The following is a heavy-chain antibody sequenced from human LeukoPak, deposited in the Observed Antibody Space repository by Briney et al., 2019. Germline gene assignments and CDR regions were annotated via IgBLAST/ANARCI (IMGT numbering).Heavy chain of an antibody. CDR1: GYNFIGYY. CDR3: ARRIRTSGDIDS. V-gene: IGHV1-2*02. Sequence: GASVKVSCQTSGYNFIGYYIHWVRQSPAQGLEWMGWVNPNSGDPNYSPRFKGRVSMTRDTSITTAYMELTSLTSDDTAIYYCARRIRTSGDIDSSGQGTLVTVSS. D-gene: IGHD2-2*01. J-gene: IGHJ4*02. CDR2: VNPNSGDP.